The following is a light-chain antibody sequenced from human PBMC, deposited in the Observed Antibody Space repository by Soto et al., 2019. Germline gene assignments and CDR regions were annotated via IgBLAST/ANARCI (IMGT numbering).Light chain of an antibody. CDR1: SSDVGSYNY. CDR2: EVS. CDR3: RSYTSSSTRV. J-gene: IGLJ3*02. Sequence: QSALTQPASVSGSPGQSITISCTGTSSDVGSYNYVSWYQQHPGKAPKLMIYEVSNRPSGVCNRVSGSKSVNTASLTISGLPAEDEANYYCRSYTSSSTRVFGGGTQLTVL. V-gene: IGLV2-14*01.